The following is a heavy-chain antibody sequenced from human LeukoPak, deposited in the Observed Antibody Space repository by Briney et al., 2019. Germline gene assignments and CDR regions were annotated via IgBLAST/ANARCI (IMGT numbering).Heavy chain of an antibody. CDR2: ISTDARTI. CDR1: GFAFSTNW. D-gene: IGHD6-13*01. CDR3: VRGQATAWGLDY. Sequence: GGSLRLSCAASGFAFSTNWMHWVRQAPGKGLVWVSHISTDARTITYADFVKGRFTISRDNPKNTLYLQMNSLRAEDTALYYCVRGQATAWGLDYWGQGTLVTVSS. V-gene: IGHV3-74*01. J-gene: IGHJ4*02.